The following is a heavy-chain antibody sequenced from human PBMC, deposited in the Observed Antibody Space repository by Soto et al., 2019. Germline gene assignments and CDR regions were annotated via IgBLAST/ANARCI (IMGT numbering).Heavy chain of an antibody. CDR2: INHSGTT. CDR1: GGSFSGYQ. CDR3: ARGWRFDP. D-gene: IGHD1-1*01. J-gene: IGHJ5*02. Sequence: KSSETLSLTCVVYGGSFSGYQCNWIRQSPGQGLEWIGEINHSGTTKYNPSLESRINLSVDTSKKQFSLKMFSVTAADTAIYYCARGWRFDPWGQGTQVTVSS. V-gene: IGHV4-34*01.